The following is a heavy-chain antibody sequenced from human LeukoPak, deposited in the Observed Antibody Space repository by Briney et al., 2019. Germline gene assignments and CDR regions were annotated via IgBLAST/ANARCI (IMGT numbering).Heavy chain of an antibody. CDR2: ISSSGSTI. D-gene: IGHD6-13*01. CDR1: GFTFSDYY. V-gene: IGHV3-11*04. Sequence: AGGSLRLSCAASGFTFSDYYMSWIRQAPGKGLVWVSYISSSGSTIYYADSVKGRFTISRDNAKNSLYLQMNSLRAEDTAVYYCARSYIAAAGTFDYWGQGTLVTVSS. CDR3: ARSYIAAAGTFDY. J-gene: IGHJ4*02.